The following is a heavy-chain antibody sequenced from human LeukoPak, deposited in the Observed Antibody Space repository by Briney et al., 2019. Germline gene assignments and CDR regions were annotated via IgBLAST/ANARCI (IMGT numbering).Heavy chain of an antibody. CDR3: ATSDFYHSGRGGVSPSDH. Sequence: GGSLRLSCAASGFIFSSYCMTWVRQAPGKGLEWVAEIIQDGGATYYVDSVKGRFTISRDNDKRSTYLQMNSLRAEDTAMYYCATSDFYHSGRGGVSPSDHWGQGTLDTVSS. CDR2: IIQDGGAT. CDR1: GFIFSSYC. V-gene: IGHV3-7*01. D-gene: IGHD3-10*01. J-gene: IGHJ4*02.